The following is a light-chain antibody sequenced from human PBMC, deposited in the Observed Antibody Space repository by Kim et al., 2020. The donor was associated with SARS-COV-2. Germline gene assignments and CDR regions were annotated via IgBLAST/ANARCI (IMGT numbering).Light chain of an antibody. V-gene: IGKV1-5*03. CDR1: QTISSW. CDR2: KAS. J-gene: IGKJ2*01. CDR3: KQYDSYSHT. Sequence: DIQMTQSPSTLSASVGDRVTITCRASQTISSWLAWYQQKPGKAPKLLIYKASSLESGVPSRFSGSGSGTEFTLTISSLQPDDFATYFFKQYDSYSHTFGQGTKLEI.